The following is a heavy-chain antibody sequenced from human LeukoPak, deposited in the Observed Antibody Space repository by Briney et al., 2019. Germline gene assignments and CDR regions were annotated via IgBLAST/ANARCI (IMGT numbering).Heavy chain of an antibody. CDR1: RGSISSYY. CDR2: IDNTAKI. Sequence: SEPLSLTCTVSRGSISSYYWNWLRQSPGKGLEWIGYIDNTAKITTNPSLRSRVTISVDTPKNQFSLKLNSATAADTAVYYCARASWAYSPFDHWGQGILVTVSS. V-gene: IGHV4-59*01. D-gene: IGHD2-21*01. J-gene: IGHJ4*02. CDR3: ARASWAYSPFDH.